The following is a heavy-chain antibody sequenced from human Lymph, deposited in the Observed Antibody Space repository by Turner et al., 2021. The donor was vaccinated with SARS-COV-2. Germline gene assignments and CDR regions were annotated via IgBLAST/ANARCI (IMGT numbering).Heavy chain of an antibody. CDR1: GFTFDDYA. CDR3: AKDLAGTYYSSFDY. D-gene: IGHD1-26*01. Sequence: EVQLVESGGGLVQPGRSLRLSCAASGFTFDDYAMHWVRQAPGKGLEWVSGINWSGGSIAYADSVKGRFTISRDNPKNSLYLQMNSLRAEDTDFYYCAKDLAGTYYSSFDYWGQGTLVTVS. V-gene: IGHV3-9*01. J-gene: IGHJ4*02. CDR2: INWSGGSI.